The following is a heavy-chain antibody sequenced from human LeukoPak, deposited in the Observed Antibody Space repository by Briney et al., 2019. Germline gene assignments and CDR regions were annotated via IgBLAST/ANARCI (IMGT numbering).Heavy chain of an antibody. V-gene: IGHV3-20*04. CDR2: INWNGGST. CDR3: ARGLRYFDWLLDY. CDR1: GFNFDDHD. Sequence: GGSLRLSCVASGFNFDDHDMSWVRQAPGKGLEWVSGINWNGGSTGYADSVKGRFTISRDNAKSSLYLQMNSLRAEDTALYYCARGLRYFDWLLDYWGQGTLVTVSS. J-gene: IGHJ4*02. D-gene: IGHD3-9*01.